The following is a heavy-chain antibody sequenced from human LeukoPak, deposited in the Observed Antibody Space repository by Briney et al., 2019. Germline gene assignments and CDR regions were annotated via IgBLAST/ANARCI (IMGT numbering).Heavy chain of an antibody. CDR3: AKDGSLGYCTNGVCPPLFDY. Sequence: PGGSLRLSCAASGFTFSSYAMSWVRQAPGKGLEWVSAISGSGGSTYYADSVKGRFTISRDNSKNTLYLQMNSLRAEDTAVYYCAKDGSLGYCTNGVCPPLFDYWGQRTLVTVSS. CDR1: GFTFSSYA. J-gene: IGHJ4*02. D-gene: IGHD2-8*01. V-gene: IGHV3-23*01. CDR2: ISGSGGST.